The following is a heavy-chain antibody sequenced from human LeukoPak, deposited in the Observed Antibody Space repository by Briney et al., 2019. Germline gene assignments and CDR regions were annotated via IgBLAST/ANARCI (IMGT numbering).Heavy chain of an antibody. CDR1: GYTFTGYY. CDR3: ARDLRFLEWLGDLDY. CDR2: INPNSGDT. V-gene: IGHV1-2*02. Sequence: ASVKVSCKASGYTFTGYYIHWVRQAPGQGLEWMGWINPNSGDTNYAQKFQGRVTMTRDTSITTAYMELSRLRSDDTAIYYCARDLRFLEWLGDLDYWGQGTLVTVSS. J-gene: IGHJ4*02. D-gene: IGHD3-3*01.